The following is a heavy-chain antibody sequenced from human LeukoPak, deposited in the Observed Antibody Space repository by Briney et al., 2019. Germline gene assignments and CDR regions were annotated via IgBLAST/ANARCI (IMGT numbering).Heavy chain of an antibody. Sequence: SGGSPRLSCAVSGLRFGSFWMSWVRQAPGKGLEWVANINQDGSEKYFVDSVRGRFTTSRDNSKNSLHLQMNTLRAEDTAVYYCARERDGRFFDYWGQGTLVTVSS. J-gene: IGHJ4*02. V-gene: IGHV3-7*01. CDR2: INQDGSEK. CDR1: GLRFGSFW. D-gene: IGHD5-24*01. CDR3: ARERDGRFFDY.